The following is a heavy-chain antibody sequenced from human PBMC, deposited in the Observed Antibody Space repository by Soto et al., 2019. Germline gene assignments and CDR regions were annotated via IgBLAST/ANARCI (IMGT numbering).Heavy chain of an antibody. D-gene: IGHD3-22*01. J-gene: IGHJ6*02. CDR2: ISAYNGNT. V-gene: IGHV1-18*04. CDR3: ARMGYYYDSSGYPKIEYSYYGMDV. CDR1: GYTFTSYG. Sequence: QVQLVQSGAEVKKPGASVKVSCKASGYTFTSYGISWVRQAPGQGLEWMGWISAYNGNTNYAQKLQGRVTMTTDTSTSTAYMELRSLRSDDTGVYYCARMGYYYDSSGYPKIEYSYYGMDVWGQGTTVTVSS.